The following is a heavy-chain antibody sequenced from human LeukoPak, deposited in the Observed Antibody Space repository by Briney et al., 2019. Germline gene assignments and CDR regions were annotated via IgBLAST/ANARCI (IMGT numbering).Heavy chain of an antibody. Sequence: GGPLRPSGAASGFTFSSYAMHWARRAPGKGLEWVPVLSYVGGNKYYEDSVKGRFTISRDNSKNTLYLQMNSLRAEDTAVYYCARAGLDDFWSGYYQFYGMDVWGQGTTVTVSS. D-gene: IGHD3-3*01. V-gene: IGHV3-30-3*01. CDR2: LSYVGGNK. CDR1: GFTFSSYA. CDR3: ARAGLDDFWSGYYQFYGMDV. J-gene: IGHJ6*02.